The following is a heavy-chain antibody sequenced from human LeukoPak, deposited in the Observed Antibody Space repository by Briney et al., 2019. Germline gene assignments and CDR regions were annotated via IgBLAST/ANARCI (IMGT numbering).Heavy chain of an antibody. Sequence: SETLSLTCAAYGGSFSDYCWSWIRQPPGRGLEWIGEIYSGGSANYNPSLKSRLAVSVDTSRSQFSLKLSSLTAADTAVYFCARGVVDYSTRSGYFSHWGQGTLVAVSS. CDR1: GGSFSDYC. J-gene: IGHJ4*02. D-gene: IGHD3-22*01. CDR3: ARGVVDYSTRSGYFSH. V-gene: IGHV4-34*01. CDR2: IYSGGSA.